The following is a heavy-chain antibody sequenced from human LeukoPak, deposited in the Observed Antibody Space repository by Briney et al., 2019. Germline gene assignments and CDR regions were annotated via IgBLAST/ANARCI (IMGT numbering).Heavy chain of an antibody. D-gene: IGHD6-13*01. J-gene: IGHJ4*02. CDR3: ARDVSSSFDY. CDR2: IWYDGSNK. CDR1: GFTFSNYG. Sequence: GGSLRLSCAASGFTFSNYGMHWVRQAPGKGLEWVAVIWYDGSNKYYADSVKGRFTISRDNSKNTLYLEMISLRAEDTAVYYCARDVSSSFDYWGQGTLVTVSS. V-gene: IGHV3-33*01.